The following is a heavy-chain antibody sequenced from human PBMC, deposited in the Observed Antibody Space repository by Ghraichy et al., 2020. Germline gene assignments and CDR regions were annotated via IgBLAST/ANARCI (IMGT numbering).Heavy chain of an antibody. Sequence: GGSLRLSCAASGFTFGSNAMSWVRQAPGKGLEWVSTISGSGGNRYYADSVKGRFTISRDNSKNTVDLHMSSLRADDTAVYYCTRDPGYCSTSTCDAEGAWFDHWGQGALVTVSS. D-gene: IGHD2-2*01. CDR2: ISGSGGNR. V-gene: IGHV3-23*01. CDR3: TRDPGYCSTSTCDAEGAWFDH. J-gene: IGHJ5*02. CDR1: GFTFGSNA.